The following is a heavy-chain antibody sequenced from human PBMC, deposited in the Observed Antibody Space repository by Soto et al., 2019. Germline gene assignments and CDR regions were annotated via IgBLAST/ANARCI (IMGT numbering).Heavy chain of an antibody. CDR3: AKFYGGKSAHTYTIDP. CDR2: INTSGGST. Sequence: EVQLLESGGDLVQPGGSLRLSCAASGFTFSTYAMSWVRQAPGKGLEWVSTINTSGGSTYYADSVKGQFTISRDNSKNTLYLQMNSLRPEDTAVYYCAKFYGGKSAHTYTIDPWGQGTLVTVSS. J-gene: IGHJ5*02. CDR1: GFTFSTYA. V-gene: IGHV3-23*01. D-gene: IGHD2-15*01.